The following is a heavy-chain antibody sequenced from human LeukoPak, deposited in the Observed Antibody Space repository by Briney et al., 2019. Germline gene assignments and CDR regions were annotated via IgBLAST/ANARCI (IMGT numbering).Heavy chain of an antibody. J-gene: IGHJ4*02. CDR3: ARLWRGSSSGWALGY. V-gene: IGHV4-39*01. CDR1: GGSISSSSYY. D-gene: IGHD6-19*01. CDR2: IYYTGST. Sequence: SETLSLTCNVSGGSISSSSYYWVWIRQPPGKGLEWIGNIYYTGSTYYNPSLKSRITISVDTSKNQFSLNLNSVTAADTAVYYCARLWRGSSSGWALGYWGQGTLVSVSS.